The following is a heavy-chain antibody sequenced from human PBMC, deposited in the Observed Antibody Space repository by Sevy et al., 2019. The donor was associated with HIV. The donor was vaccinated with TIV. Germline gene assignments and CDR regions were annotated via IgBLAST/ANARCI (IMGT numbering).Heavy chain of an antibody. CDR1: GFNISSNY. CDR2: IYGNNST. D-gene: IGHD6-19*01. Sequence: GGSLRLSCAASGFNISSNYLSWVRQAPGKGLEWVSVIYGNNSTYYADFVKGRFTISRDNSKNTLYLQMNSLRVEDTAIYYCARGEQWLSFNYWGQGTQVTVSS. J-gene: IGHJ4*02. CDR3: ARGEQWLSFNY. V-gene: IGHV3-53*01.